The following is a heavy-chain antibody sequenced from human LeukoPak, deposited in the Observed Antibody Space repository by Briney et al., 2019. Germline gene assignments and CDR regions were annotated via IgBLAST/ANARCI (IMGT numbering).Heavy chain of an antibody. CDR1: GYTFTSYG. D-gene: IGHD3-22*01. J-gene: IGHJ4*02. CDR2: ISAYNGNT. V-gene: IGHV1-18*01. CDR3: ARVRGYYDSSGYYVVDY. Sequence: ASVKVSCKASGYTFTSYGISWVRQAPGQGLEWMGWISAYNGNTNYAQKLQGRVTMTTDTSTSTAYMELRSLRSDDTAVYYCARVRGYYDSSGYYVVDYWGQGTLVTVSS.